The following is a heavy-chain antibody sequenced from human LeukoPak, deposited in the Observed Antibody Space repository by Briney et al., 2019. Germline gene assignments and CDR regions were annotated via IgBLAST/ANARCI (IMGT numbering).Heavy chain of an antibody. D-gene: IGHD3-16*02. Sequence: GGSLRLSCAASGFTFSSYSMNWVRQAPGKGLEWVSSISSSSSYIYYADSVKGRFTISRDNAKNSLYLQMNSLRAEDTAVYYCASSRGYYDYVWGSYRWGYFDYWGQGTLVTVSS. CDR1: GFTFSSYS. CDR2: ISSSSSYI. J-gene: IGHJ4*02. CDR3: ASSRGYYDYVWGSYRWGYFDY. V-gene: IGHV3-21*01.